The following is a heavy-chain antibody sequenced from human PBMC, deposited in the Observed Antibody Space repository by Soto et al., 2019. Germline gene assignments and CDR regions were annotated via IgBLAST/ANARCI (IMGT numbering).Heavy chain of an antibody. CDR3: ASEGSSGLSYVAYDYSGMDV. D-gene: IGHD6-19*01. Sequence: WQTLSLTCAISGDSVSSNSAAWNWIRQSPSRGLEWLGRTYYRSKWYNDYAVSVKSRITINPDTSKNQFSLQLNSVTPEATAVYDCASEGSSGLSYVAYDYSGMDVWGQRTTVPLSS. V-gene: IGHV6-1*01. J-gene: IGHJ6*02. CDR2: TYYRSKWYN. CDR1: GDSVSSNSAA.